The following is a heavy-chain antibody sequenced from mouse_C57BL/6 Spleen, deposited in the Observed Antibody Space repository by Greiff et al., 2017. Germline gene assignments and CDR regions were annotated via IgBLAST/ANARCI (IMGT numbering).Heavy chain of an antibody. CDR2: IHPSDSDT. CDR3: AITLYDYLAY. J-gene: IGHJ3*01. V-gene: IGHV1-74*01. CDR1: GYTFTSYW. Sequence: VKLQQPGAELVKPGASVKVSCKASGYTFTSYWMHWVKQRPGQGLEWIGRIHPSDSDTNYNQKFKGKATLTVDKSSSTAYMQLSSLTSDDSAVXYCAITLYDYLAYWGQGTLVTVSA. D-gene: IGHD2-4*01.